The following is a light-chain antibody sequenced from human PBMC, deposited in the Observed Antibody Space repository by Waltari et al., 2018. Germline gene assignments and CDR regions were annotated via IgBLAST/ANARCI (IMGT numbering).Light chain of an antibody. CDR1: QSVSMY. CDR2: GAS. J-gene: IGKJ2*01. V-gene: IGKV1-39*01. Sequence: DIHMTQSPSSLTASVGDRVTISCRASQSVSMYLNWYQQKPGKAPLILISGASRLQSGVPSGFSGSGSGTDFTLTISSVRPEDLATYFCQQGYSPPYAFGQGSKLEI. CDR3: QQGYSPPYA.